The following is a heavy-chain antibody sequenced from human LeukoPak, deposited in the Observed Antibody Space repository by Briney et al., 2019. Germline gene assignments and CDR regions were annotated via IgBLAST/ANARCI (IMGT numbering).Heavy chain of an antibody. CDR3: ARTAVAGTWYYYYYMDV. CDR1: GFTVSRNY. V-gene: IGHV3-66*01. J-gene: IGHJ6*03. Sequence: GGSLRLSCAASGFTVSRNYMSWVRQAPGKGLEWVSVIYSGGRTYYADSVKGRFTISRDNAKNTLYLQMNSLRAEDTAVYYCARTAVAGTWYYYYYMDVWGKGTTVTVSS. D-gene: IGHD6-19*01. CDR2: IYSGGRT.